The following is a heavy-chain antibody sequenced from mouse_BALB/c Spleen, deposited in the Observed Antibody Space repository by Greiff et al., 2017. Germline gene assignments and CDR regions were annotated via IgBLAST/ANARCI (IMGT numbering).Heavy chain of an antibody. CDR3: RVVATTDYWYFDV. J-gene: IGHJ1*01. CDR1: GYTFTDYV. Sequence: QVQLKQSGPELVKPGASVKMSCKASGYTFTDYVISWVKQRTGQSLEWIGEIYPGSGSTYYNEKFKGKATLTADKSSNTAYMQLSSLTSEDSAVYFCRVVATTDYWYFDVWGAGTTVTVSS. CDR2: IYPGSGST. V-gene: IGHV1-77*01. D-gene: IGHD1-1*01.